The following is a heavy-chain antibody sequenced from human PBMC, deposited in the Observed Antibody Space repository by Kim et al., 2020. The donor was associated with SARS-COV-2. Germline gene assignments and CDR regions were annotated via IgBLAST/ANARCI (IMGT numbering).Heavy chain of an antibody. CDR3: ARDAPPLTTVANYGMDV. CDR2: IIPIFGTA. D-gene: IGHD4-17*01. J-gene: IGHJ6*02. Sequence: SVKVSCKASGGTFSSYAISWVRQAPGQGLEWMGGIIPIFGTANYAQKFQGRVTITADESTSTAYMELSSLRSEDTAVYYCARDAPPLTTVANYGMDVWGQGTTVTVSS. V-gene: IGHV1-69*13. CDR1: GGTFSSYA.